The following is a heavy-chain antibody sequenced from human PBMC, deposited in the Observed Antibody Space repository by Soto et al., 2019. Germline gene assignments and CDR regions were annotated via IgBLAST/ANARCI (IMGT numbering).Heavy chain of an antibody. V-gene: IGHV1-69*01. Sequence: QVQLVQSGAEVKKPGSSVKVSCKASGGTFNNYGMGWVRQAPGQGLEWVGGIIPMIGRTNYAQKFQGRLTLTADASRSTAYMELRSLRSDDTAVYYCASWDYDVLTGYSYDDWGQGTLVTVAS. CDR1: GGTFNNYG. J-gene: IGHJ4*02. D-gene: IGHD3-9*01. CDR3: ASWDYDVLTGYSYDD. CDR2: IIPMIGRT.